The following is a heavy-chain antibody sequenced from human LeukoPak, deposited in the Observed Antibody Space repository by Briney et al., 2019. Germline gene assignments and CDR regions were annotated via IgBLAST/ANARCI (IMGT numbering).Heavy chain of an antibody. CDR1: GFTFSTYE. V-gene: IGHV3-13*01. Sequence: PGGSLRLSCIASGFTFSTYEMHWVRQETGKGLEWVSAIGVTGKTYYLPSVKGRFTISRENAKNSVYLQLNALRAGDTAVYYCARDLGTGSAYTNRFDLWGQGTLVTVSS. J-gene: IGHJ5*02. D-gene: IGHD3-22*01. CDR2: IGVTGKT. CDR3: ARDLGTGSAYTNRFDL.